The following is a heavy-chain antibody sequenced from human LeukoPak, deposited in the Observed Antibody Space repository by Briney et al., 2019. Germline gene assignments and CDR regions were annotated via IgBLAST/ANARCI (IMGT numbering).Heavy chain of an antibody. D-gene: IGHD3-9*01. J-gene: IGHJ4*02. Sequence: PSETLSLTCTVSGGSISSYYWSWIRQPPGKGLEWIGYIYYSGSTNYSPSLKSRVTISVDTSKNQFSLKLSSVTAADTAVYYCARGFTYYDILTGYDYYFDYWGQGTLVTVSS. CDR2: IYYSGST. V-gene: IGHV4-59*01. CDR1: GGSISSYY. CDR3: ARGFTYYDILTGYDYYFDY.